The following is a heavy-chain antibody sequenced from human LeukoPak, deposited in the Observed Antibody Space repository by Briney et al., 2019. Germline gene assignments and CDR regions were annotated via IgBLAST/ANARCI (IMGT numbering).Heavy chain of an antibody. J-gene: IGHJ5*02. V-gene: IGHV4-4*07. Sequence: SETLSLTCTVSGGSISGYYWSWIRQPAGTGLEWIGRIYSSGSTNYNPSLKSRVTISVDTSKNQFSLQLSSVTAADTAVYYCARGLFYYGSGSLNWFDPWGQGTLVTVSS. CDR2: IYSSGST. CDR1: GGSISGYY. D-gene: IGHD3-10*01. CDR3: ARGLFYYGSGSLNWFDP.